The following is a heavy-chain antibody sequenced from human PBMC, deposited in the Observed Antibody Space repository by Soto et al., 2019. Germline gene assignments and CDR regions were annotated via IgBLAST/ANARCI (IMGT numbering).Heavy chain of an antibody. V-gene: IGHV4-34*01. J-gene: IGHJ4*02. D-gene: IGHD2-2*01. CDR2: INHSGST. CDR1: CGSFSGYY. Sequence: SETLSLTCAVYCGSFSGYYWSRISQPPGKGLEWIGEINHSGSTNYNPSLKSRVTISVDTSKNQFSLKLSSVTAADTAVYYCARGHGIVVVPAARLFDYWGQGTLVTVSS. CDR3: ARGHGIVVVPAARLFDY.